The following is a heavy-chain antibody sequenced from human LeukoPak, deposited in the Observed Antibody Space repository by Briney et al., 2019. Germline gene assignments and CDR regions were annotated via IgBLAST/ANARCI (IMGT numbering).Heavy chain of an antibody. CDR3: ATANYDFWSGYSYNWFDP. D-gene: IGHD3-3*01. CDR1: GGTFSSYA. Sequence: SVKVSCKASGGTFSSYAISWVRQAPGQGLEWMGGIIPIFGTANYAQKFQGRVTITTDESTSTAYMELSSLRSEDTAVYYCATANYDFWSGYSYNWFDPWGQGTLVTVSS. CDR2: IIPIFGTA. J-gene: IGHJ5*02. V-gene: IGHV1-69*05.